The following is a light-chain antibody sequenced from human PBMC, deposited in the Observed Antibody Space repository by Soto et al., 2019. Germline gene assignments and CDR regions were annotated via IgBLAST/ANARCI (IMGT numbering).Light chain of an antibody. V-gene: IGKV3-15*01. CDR3: HQYNNWPPGT. J-gene: IGKJ1*01. CDR2: GAS. CDR1: QSISSN. Sequence: DIVMTQSPATLSASLGDRATLSCRASQSISSNLDWYQQKPGQAPRLLIYGASTRATGIPARFSGSGSGTKYSLTNISRQSEDFAVYYCHQYNNWPPGTFGQGTKVEIK.